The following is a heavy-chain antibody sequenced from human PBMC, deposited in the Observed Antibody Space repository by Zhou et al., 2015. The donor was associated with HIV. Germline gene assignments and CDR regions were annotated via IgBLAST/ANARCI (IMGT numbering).Heavy chain of an antibody. Sequence: LVQSGTEVRKPGSSVKVSCEASGGTFSSYAISWVRQAPGQGLEWMGGIIPIFGTANYAQKFQGRVTITADKSTSTAYMELSSLRSEDTAVYYCAREESSGSYYPALDIWGQGTMVTVSS. V-gene: IGHV1-69*06. CDR2: IIPIFGTA. CDR1: GGTFSSYA. D-gene: IGHD1-26*01. J-gene: IGHJ3*02. CDR3: AREESSGSYYPALDI.